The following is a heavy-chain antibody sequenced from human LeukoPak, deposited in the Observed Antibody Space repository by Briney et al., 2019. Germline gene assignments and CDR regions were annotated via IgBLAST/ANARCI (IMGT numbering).Heavy chain of an antibody. Sequence: ASVKVSCKASEYTFTNYDINWVRRATGQGLEWMGWINPNSGNTGYTEKFQGRVTMTRNTSLRTAYVELTSLKSEDTAVYFCARSLGTYWGKDFLNWFDPWGQGTLVTVSS. D-gene: IGHD3-16*01. CDR2: INPNSGNT. J-gene: IGHJ5*02. V-gene: IGHV1-8*01. CDR3: ARSLGTYWGKDFLNWFDP. CDR1: EYTFTNYD.